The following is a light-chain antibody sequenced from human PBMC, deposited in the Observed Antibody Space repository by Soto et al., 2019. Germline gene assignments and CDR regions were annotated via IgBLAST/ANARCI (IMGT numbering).Light chain of an antibody. CDR2: GAS. J-gene: IGKJ2*01. CDR3: HHYGYGADT. Sequence: ELILTQSPGTLSLSPGERATLSCRASESVRNNSLAWYQQHPGQAPRLLIFGASGRATGIPDRFTGTGSGSDFSLTISRLEPDDSAVYFCHHYGYGADTFGQGTKLEIK. CDR1: ESVRNNS. V-gene: IGKV3-20*01.